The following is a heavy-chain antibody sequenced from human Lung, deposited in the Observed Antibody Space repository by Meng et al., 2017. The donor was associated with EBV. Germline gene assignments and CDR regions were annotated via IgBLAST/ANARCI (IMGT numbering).Heavy chain of an antibody. CDR2: ISSSSYI. CDR3: ARAAAGTDCFDY. Sequence: EVQLVESGXXXXXPXXSXXLSCAASGFTFSSYSMNWVRQAPGKGLEWVSSISSSSYIYYADSVKGRFTISRDNAKNSLYLQMNSLRAEDTAVYYCARAAAGTDCFDYWGQGTLVTVSS. CDR1: GFTFSSYS. J-gene: IGHJ4*02. V-gene: IGHV3-21*01. D-gene: IGHD6-13*01.